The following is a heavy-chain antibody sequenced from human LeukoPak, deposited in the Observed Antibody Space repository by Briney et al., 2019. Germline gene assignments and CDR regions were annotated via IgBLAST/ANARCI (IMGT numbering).Heavy chain of an antibody. CDR1: GFSLSTSGVG. V-gene: IGHV2-5*02. CDR3: AHRRRAVAGTGFDY. Sequence: SGPTLVNPTQTLTLTCTFSGFSLSTSGVGVGWIRQPPGKAPEWLALIYWDDDKRYSPSLKSRLTITKDTSKNQVVLTMTNMDPVDTATYYCAHRRRAVAGTGFDYWGQGTLVTVSS. D-gene: IGHD6-19*01. J-gene: IGHJ4*02. CDR2: IYWDDDK.